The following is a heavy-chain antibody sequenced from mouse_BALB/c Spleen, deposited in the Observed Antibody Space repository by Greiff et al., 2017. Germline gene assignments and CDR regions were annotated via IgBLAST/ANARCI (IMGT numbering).Heavy chain of an antibody. V-gene: IGHV5-4*02. Sequence: EVKLMESGGGLVKPGGSLKLSCAASGFTFSDYYMYWVRQTPEKRLEWVATLSDGCIYTYYQDSAKGRFPIARDNAKNNMYLQMSSLKSEDTAMYYCASEGGWYDGARVFAYWGQGTLVTVSA. J-gene: IGHJ3*01. CDR2: LSDGCIYT. CDR3: ASEGGWYDGARVFAY. CDR1: GFTFSDYY. D-gene: IGHD2-14*01.